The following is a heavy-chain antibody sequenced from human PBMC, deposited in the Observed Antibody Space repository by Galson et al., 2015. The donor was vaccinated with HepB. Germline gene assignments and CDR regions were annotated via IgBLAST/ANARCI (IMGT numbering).Heavy chain of an antibody. V-gene: IGHV3-21*01. J-gene: IGHJ4*02. CDR2: ISSSSSYI. CDR3: ARESFYDSSGVVDY. Sequence: SLRLSCAASGSTFSSYSMNWVRQAPGKGLEWVSSISSSSSYIYYADSVKGRFTISRDNAKNSLYLQMNSLRAEDTAVYYCARESFYDSSGVVDYWGQGTLVTVSS. D-gene: IGHD3-22*01. CDR1: GSTFSSYS.